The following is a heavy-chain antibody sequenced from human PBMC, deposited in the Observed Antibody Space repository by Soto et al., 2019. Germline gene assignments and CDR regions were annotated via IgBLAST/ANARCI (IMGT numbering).Heavy chain of an antibody. CDR3: ATMPILGNNWFDP. D-gene: IGHD2-2*01. CDR2: ISYDGSNK. J-gene: IGHJ5*02. V-gene: IGHV3-30*03. CDR1: GFTFSSYG. Sequence: SGGSLRLSCAASGFTFSSYGMHWVRQAPGKGLEWVAVISYDGSNKYYADSVKGRFTISRDNSKNTLYLQMNSLRAEDTAVYYCATMPILGNNWFDPWGQGTLVTVSS.